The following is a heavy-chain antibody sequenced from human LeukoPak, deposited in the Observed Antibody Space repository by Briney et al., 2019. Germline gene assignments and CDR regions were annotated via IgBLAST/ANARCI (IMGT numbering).Heavy chain of an antibody. J-gene: IGHJ6*03. CDR3: AKADRTGSYSYYYMDV. CDR2: IWYGGGYK. D-gene: IGHD3-16*02. V-gene: IGHV3-33*06. CDR1: GFTFSNYG. Sequence: PGGSLRLSCAASGFTFSNYGMHWVRQAPGKGLEWVAVIWYGGGYKYNEDSVKGRFTISRDNSKNTLYLQMNSLRAEDSAVYYCAKADRTGSYSYYYMDVWGKGTTVTVSS.